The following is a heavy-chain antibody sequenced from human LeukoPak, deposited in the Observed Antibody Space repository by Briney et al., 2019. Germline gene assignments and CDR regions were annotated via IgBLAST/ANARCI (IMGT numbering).Heavy chain of an antibody. CDR3: ARVPLYYYYGMDV. V-gene: IGHV1-2*02. CDR1: GYTFTGYY. Sequence: ASVKVSCKASGYTFTGYYMHWVRQAPGQGLEWMGWINPNSGGTNYAQKFQGRVTMTRDTSISTAYMELSRLRPDDTAVYYCARVPLYYYYGMDVWGQGTTVTVSS. J-gene: IGHJ6*02. CDR2: INPNSGGT.